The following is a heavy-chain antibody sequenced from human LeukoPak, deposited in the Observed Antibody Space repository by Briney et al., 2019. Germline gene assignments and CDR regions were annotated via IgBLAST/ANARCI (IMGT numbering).Heavy chain of an antibody. CDR2: INPNSGGT. Sequence: ASVKVSCTASGYTFTGYYMHWVRQAPGQGLEWMGWINPNSGGTNYAQKFQGWVTMTRDTSISTAYMELSRLRSDDTAVYYCARATVTTVSDDYWGQGTLVTVSS. V-gene: IGHV1-2*04. D-gene: IGHD4-17*01. J-gene: IGHJ4*02. CDR1: GYTFTGYY. CDR3: ARATVTTVSDDY.